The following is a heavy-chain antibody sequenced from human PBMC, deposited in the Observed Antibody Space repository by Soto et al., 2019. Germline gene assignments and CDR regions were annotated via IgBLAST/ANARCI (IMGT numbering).Heavy chain of an antibody. CDR3: ARGGGYDFWSGTDGAFDI. CDR1: GYTFTSYD. Sequence: ASVKVSCKASGYTFTSYDINWVRQATGQGHEWMGWMNPNSGNTGYAQKFQGRVTMTRNTSISTAYMELSSLRSEDTAVYYCARGGGYDFWSGTDGAFDIWGQGTMVTVSS. D-gene: IGHD3-3*01. J-gene: IGHJ3*02. V-gene: IGHV1-8*01. CDR2: MNPNSGNT.